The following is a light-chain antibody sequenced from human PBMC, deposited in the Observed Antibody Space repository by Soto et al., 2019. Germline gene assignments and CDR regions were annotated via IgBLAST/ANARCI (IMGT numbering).Light chain of an antibody. CDR1: QAISSS. J-gene: IGKJ2*01. Sequence: DIQLTQSPSFLSASVGDRVTITCRASQAISSSLAWYQHNPGKAPKLLNYAASTLKNVVPSSFSGSGSGTEFTLTISSLQPEDFATYYCQHLNDYRYTFGQGTKVEIK. CDR3: QHLNDYRYT. V-gene: IGKV1-9*01. CDR2: AAS.